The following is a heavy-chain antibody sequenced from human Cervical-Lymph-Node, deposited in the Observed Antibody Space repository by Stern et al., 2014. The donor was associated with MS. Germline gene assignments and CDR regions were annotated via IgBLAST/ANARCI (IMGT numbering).Heavy chain of an antibody. CDR1: GGSINNGDYY. J-gene: IGHJ6*02. V-gene: IGHV4-31*03. CDR2: IYDSVAT. D-gene: IGHD1-1*01. CDR3: ARELSGMYGMDV. Sequence: QVQLQESGPGLVKPSQTLSLTCTVSGGSINNGDYYWSWVRQHPGKGLEWLGYIYDSVATYYIPSLKVRLTISVDTSKRHFSLKLTSVTAADTAVYYCARELSGMYGMDVWGQGTTVTVSS.